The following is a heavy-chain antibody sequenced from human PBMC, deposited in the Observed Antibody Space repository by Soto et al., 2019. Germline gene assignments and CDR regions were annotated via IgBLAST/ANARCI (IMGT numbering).Heavy chain of an antibody. V-gene: IGHV3-49*03. CDR1: GFTFGDYA. J-gene: IGHJ6*03. CDR3: TRDRSSSWIGDYYYYYMDV. CDR2: IRSKAYGGTT. Sequence: GGSLRLSCTASGFTFGDYAMSWFRQAPGKGLEWVGFIRSKAYGGTTEYAASVKGRFTISRDDSKSIAYLQMNSLKTEDTAVYYCTRDRSSSWIGDYYYYYMDVWGKGTTVTVSS. D-gene: IGHD6-13*01.